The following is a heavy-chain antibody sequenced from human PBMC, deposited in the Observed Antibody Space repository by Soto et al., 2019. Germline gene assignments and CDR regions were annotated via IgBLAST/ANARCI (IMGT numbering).Heavy chain of an antibody. J-gene: IGHJ4*02. Sequence: SETLSLTCTVSGSSISSGDYYWSWIRQPPGKGLEWIGYIYYSGSTYYNPSLKSRVTISVDTSKNQFSLKLSSVTAADTAVYYCARVYCSSTSCYNDYWGQGTLVTVSS. CDR3: ARVYCSSTSCYNDY. CDR2: IYYSGST. V-gene: IGHV4-30-4*01. D-gene: IGHD2-2*02. CDR1: GSSISSGDYY.